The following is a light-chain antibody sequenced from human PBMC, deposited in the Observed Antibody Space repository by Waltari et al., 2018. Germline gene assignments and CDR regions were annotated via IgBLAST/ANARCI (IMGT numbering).Light chain of an antibody. Sequence: EIMLTQSPVSLSLSPGERATLSFRASQSISRHLAWYQQKLGQAPRLLIYGASNRATVIPPRFSGSGSGTDFSLTISGLEPEDSAVYYCQHHFRLPATFGQGTKVEIK. V-gene: IGKV3-20*01. CDR2: GAS. J-gene: IGKJ1*01. CDR1: QSISRH. CDR3: QHHFRLPAT.